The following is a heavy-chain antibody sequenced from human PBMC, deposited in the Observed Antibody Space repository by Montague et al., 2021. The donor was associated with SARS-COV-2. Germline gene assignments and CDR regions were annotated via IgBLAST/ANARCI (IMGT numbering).Heavy chain of an antibody. CDR3: VRYSGWFYFDF. J-gene: IGHJ4*02. CDR1: GDSVSSISLT. CDR2: SYYKTKWYS. Sequence: CAISGDSVSSISLTSNWLTSSPSHSFKSLAISYYKTKWYSDYAPSVSGRLTVNPGASKNEFSLELNYVTPEDTAVYYCVRYSGWFYFDFWGQGTLVTVSS. D-gene: IGHD6-19*01. V-gene: IGHV6-1*01.